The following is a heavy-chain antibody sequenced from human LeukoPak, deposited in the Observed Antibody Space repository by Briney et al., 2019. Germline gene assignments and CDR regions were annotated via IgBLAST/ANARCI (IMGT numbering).Heavy chain of an antibody. CDR3: ARDLRYYDSSGKAYYYFMDV. V-gene: IGHV4-4*07. J-gene: IGHJ6*03. CDR1: GGSISSYY. D-gene: IGHD3-22*01. Sequence: SETLSLNCSVSGGSISSYYWSWIRQPAGKGLEWIGRIYISGSTNYNPSLKSRVTMSVDTSKNQFSLKLSSVTAADTAVYYRARDLRYYDSSGKAYYYFMDVWGKGTTVTVSS. CDR2: IYISGST.